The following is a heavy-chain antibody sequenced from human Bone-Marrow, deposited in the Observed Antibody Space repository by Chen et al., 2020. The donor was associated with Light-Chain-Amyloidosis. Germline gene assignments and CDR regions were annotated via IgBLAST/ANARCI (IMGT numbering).Heavy chain of an antibody. D-gene: IGHD4-17*01. J-gene: IGHJ4*02. CDR3: ARDLRERPTVFDF. CDR2: VKSYSNDT. CDR1: GYNFTRYS. Sequence: QVQLVQSGAELKKPGASVKVSCKASGYNFTRYSFSWVRQAPGQGLEWMGWVKSYSNDTQVPQNFHDRVILTSDISTSTVYMELRSLRSTDTAMYYCARDLRERPTVFDFWGQGTLVTVSS. V-gene: IGHV1-18*01.